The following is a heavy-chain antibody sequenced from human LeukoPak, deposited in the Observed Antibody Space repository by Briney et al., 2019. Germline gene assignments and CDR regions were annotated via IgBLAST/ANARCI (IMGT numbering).Heavy chain of an antibody. CDR2: ISAYNGNT. V-gene: IGHV1-18*01. D-gene: IGHD4-23*01. CDR1: GYTFTSYG. CDR3: ARALPYGGNEKNYYYYGMDV. Sequence: ASVKVSCKASGYTFTSYGISWVRQAPGQGLEWMGWISAYNGNTNYAQKLQGRVTMTTDTSTSTAYMELRSLRSDDTAVCYCARALPYGGNEKNYYYYGMDVWGQGTTVTVSS. J-gene: IGHJ6*02.